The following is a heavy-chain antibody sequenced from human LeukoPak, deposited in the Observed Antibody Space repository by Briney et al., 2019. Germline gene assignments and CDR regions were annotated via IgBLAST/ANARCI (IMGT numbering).Heavy chain of an antibody. CDR2: ISSSSSTI. V-gene: IGHV3-48*01. D-gene: IGHD3-3*01. Sequence: GGSLRLSCAASGFTFSSYSMNWVRQAPGKGLEWVSYISSSSSTIYYADSVKGRFTISRDNAKNSLYLQMNSLRAEDTAVYYCARDAHPDDFWSGYYLYYFDYWGQGTLVTVSS. J-gene: IGHJ4*02. CDR3: ARDAHPDDFWSGYYLYYFDY. CDR1: GFTFSSYS.